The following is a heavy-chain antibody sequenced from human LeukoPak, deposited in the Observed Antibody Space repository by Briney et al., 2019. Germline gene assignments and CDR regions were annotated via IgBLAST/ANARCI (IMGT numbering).Heavy chain of an antibody. Sequence: PGGSLRLSCAASGFTFSSYSMNWVRQAPGKGLEWVSSISSSSSSYIYYADSVKGRFTISRDNAKNSLYLQMNSLRAEDTAVYYCARDLSSSWYPTDPYFDYWGQGTLVTVSS. D-gene: IGHD6-13*01. J-gene: IGHJ4*02. CDR1: GFTFSSYS. V-gene: IGHV3-21*01. CDR3: ARDLSSSWYPTDPYFDY. CDR2: ISSSSSSYI.